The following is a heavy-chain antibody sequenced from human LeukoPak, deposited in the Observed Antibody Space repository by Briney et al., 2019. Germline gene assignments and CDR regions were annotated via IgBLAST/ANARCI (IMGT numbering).Heavy chain of an antibody. D-gene: IGHD2-2*01. CDR1: GFTFSSYW. Sequence: GGSLRLSCAASGFTFSSYWMSWVRQAPGKGLEWVANIKQDGSEKYYVDSVKGRFTISRDNAKNSLYLQTNSLRAEDTAVYYCARGDCSSISCYHNWFDPWGQGTLVTVSS. V-gene: IGHV3-7*01. J-gene: IGHJ5*02. CDR3: ARGDCSSISCYHNWFDP. CDR2: IKQDGSEK.